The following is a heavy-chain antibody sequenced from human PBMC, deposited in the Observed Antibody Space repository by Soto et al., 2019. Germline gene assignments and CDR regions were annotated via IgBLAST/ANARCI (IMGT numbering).Heavy chain of an antibody. CDR3: ARGIAARPIDY. J-gene: IGHJ4*02. CDR1: GGSISSYY. Sequence: LSLTCTVSGGSISSYYWSWIRQPPGKGLEWIGYIYYSGSTNYNPSLKSRVTISVDTSKSQFSLKLSSVTAADTAVYYCARGIAARPIDYWGQGTLVTVSS. D-gene: IGHD6-6*01. CDR2: IYYSGST. V-gene: IGHV4-59*12.